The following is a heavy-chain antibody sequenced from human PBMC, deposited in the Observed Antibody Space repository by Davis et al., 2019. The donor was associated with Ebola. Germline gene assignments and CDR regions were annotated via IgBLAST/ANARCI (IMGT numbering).Heavy chain of an antibody. J-gene: IGHJ6*02. CDR1: GGSFSGYY. CDR3: ARVSRSSERYYYYYYGMDV. CDR2: INHSGST. D-gene: IGHD6-6*01. Sequence: PGGSLRLSCAVYGGSFSGYYWSWIRQPPGKGLEWIGEINHSGSTNYNPSLKSRVTISVDTSKNQFSLKLSSVTAADTAVYYCARVSRSSERYYYYYYGMDVWGQGTTVTVSS. V-gene: IGHV4-34*01.